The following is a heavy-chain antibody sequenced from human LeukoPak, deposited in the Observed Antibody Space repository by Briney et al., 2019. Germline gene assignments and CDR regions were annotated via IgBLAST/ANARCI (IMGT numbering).Heavy chain of an antibody. D-gene: IGHD3-16*01. Sequence: PGGSLRLSCAASGFTFSSYAMSWVRQAPGKGLEWVSGISGNSGSTYYADSVKGRFTISRDNSKNTLYMQMNSLRAEDTAVYYCVRAQGDLDYWGQGPLVAVSS. J-gene: IGHJ4*02. CDR3: VRAQGDLDY. CDR2: ISGNSGST. V-gene: IGHV3-23*01. CDR1: GFTFSSYA.